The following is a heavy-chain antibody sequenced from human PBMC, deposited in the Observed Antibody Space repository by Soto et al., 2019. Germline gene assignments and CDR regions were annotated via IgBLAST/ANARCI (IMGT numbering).Heavy chain of an antibody. CDR2: ISYRGNTH. CDR3: VKEAHRASRLES. J-gene: IGHJ4*02. CDR1: GFTFSDFD. D-gene: IGHD6-6*01. V-gene: IGHV3-30*18. Sequence: QVHLVESGGGVVQPGRSMRLSCATSGFTFSDFDMHWVRQAPGKGLEWVAVISYRGNTHYYADPVMGRFTISRDNSNNMVYVQMDGLRLDDTGVYYCVKEAHRASRLESWGQGTLVLVSS.